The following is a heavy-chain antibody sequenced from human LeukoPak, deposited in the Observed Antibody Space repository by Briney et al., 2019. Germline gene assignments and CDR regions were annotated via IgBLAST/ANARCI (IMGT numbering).Heavy chain of an antibody. CDR2: ISGSGRKT. V-gene: IGHV3-23*01. CDR1: GFTFGDYA. D-gene: IGHD3-22*01. Sequence: GGSLRLSCVASGFTFGDYAMSWVRQAPGKGLEWVAAISGSGRKTYYKESVKGRFTISRDNPKRMLFLQMDSLRADDTAVYYCARERESGGYLDSWGQGILVTVS. CDR3: ARERESGGYLDS. J-gene: IGHJ5*01.